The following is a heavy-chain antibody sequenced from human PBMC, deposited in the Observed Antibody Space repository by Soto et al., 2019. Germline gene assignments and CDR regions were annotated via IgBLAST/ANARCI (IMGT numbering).Heavy chain of an antibody. Sequence: SSVKVSCKASGGTFSSYTISWVRQAPGQGLEWMGRIIPILGIANYAQKFQGRVTITADKSTSTAYMELSSLRSEDTAVYYCARVMAHYCSGTSCYRGVDYYYYYGMDVWG. CDR1: GGTFSSYT. J-gene: IGHJ6*02. CDR2: IIPILGIA. V-gene: IGHV1-69*02. CDR3: ARVMAHYCSGTSCYRGVDYYYYYGMDV. D-gene: IGHD2-2*02.